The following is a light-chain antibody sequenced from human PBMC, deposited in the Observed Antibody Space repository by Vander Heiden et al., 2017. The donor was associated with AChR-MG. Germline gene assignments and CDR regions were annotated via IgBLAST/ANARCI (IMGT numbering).Light chain of an antibody. CDR3: QQYNNWPPWT. V-gene: IGKV3D-15*01. Sequence: EIVTTQSPATLSVSPGERATLSCRASQSVSSNLAWYQQKPGQPPRLLIYGASTRATGIPARFSGSGSGTEFTLTISSLQSEDFAVYYCQQYNNWPPWTFGQGTKIESK. J-gene: IGKJ1*01. CDR2: GAS. CDR1: QSVSSN.